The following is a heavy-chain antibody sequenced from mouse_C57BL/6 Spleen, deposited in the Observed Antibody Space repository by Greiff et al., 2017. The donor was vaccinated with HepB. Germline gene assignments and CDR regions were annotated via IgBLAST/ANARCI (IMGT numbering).Heavy chain of an antibody. CDR2: IDPSDSYT. D-gene: IGHD1-1*01. CDR1: GYTFTSYW. CDR3: ARDGSDY. V-gene: IGHV1-50*01. Sequence: QVQLQQPGAELVKPGASVKLSCKASGYTFTSYWMQWVKQRPGQGLEWIGEIDPSDSYTNYNQKFKGKATLTVDTSSSTAYMQLSSLTSEDSAVYYGARDGSDYWGKGTTLTVSS. J-gene: IGHJ2*01.